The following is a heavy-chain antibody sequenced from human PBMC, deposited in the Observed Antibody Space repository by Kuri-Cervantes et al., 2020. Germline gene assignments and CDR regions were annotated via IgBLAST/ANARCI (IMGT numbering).Heavy chain of an antibody. V-gene: IGHV4-4*02. Sequence: SETLSLTCAVSGGSISSSNWWSWVRQPPGKGLEWIGEINHSGSTNYNPSLKSRVTISVDTSKNQFSLKLSSVTAADTAVYYCARDYVWGSYRLIDYWGQGTLVTVSS. J-gene: IGHJ4*02. CDR2: INHSGST. CDR3: ARDYVWGSYRLIDY. CDR1: GGSISSSNW. D-gene: IGHD3-16*02.